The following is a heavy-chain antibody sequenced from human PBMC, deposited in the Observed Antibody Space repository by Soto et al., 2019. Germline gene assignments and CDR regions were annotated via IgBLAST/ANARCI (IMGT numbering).Heavy chain of an antibody. CDR2: ISYEGSKT. CDR1: GFTFSDYG. Sequence: QVQLVESGGGVVQPGRSLRLSCAASGFTFSDYGIHWVRQAPGKGLEWVAVISYEGSKTYYADSVKGRFTISRDNSKNTLYLQMASLRPEDTAVYYCAKDHWAAYNGYAIRNDLDVWGQGTTVTVSS. CDR3: AKDHWAAYNGYAIRNDLDV. J-gene: IGHJ6*01. D-gene: IGHD1-26*01. V-gene: IGHV3-30*18.